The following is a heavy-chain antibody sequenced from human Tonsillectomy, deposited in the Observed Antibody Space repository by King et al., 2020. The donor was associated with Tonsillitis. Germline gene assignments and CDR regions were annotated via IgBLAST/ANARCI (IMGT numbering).Heavy chain of an antibody. CDR3: ARLFTLWWYGDLVRPFDY. J-gene: IGHJ4*02. D-gene: IGHD4-17*01. Sequence: QLVQSGGGLVQPGGSLRLSCAASGFTFSSYWMSWVRQAPGKGLDWVANIKQDGSEKDYVDSVKGRFTISRDNAKNSLYLQMNSLRAEDTAVYYCARLFTLWWYGDLVRPFDYWGQGTLVTVSS. CDR2: IKQDGSEK. CDR1: GFTFSSYW. V-gene: IGHV3-7*01.